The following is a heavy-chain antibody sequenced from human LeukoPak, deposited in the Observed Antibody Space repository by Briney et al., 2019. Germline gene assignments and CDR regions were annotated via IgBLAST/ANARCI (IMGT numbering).Heavy chain of an antibody. Sequence: SETLSLTCTVSGGSIINRSYYWDWIRQPPGKGLEWIGSIYYSGTTYYNPSLKSRVTISVDASKNQFSPKLSSVTAADTAVYYCVARNGDYSYMDVWGKGTTVTVSS. J-gene: IGHJ6*03. CDR1: GGSIINRSYY. CDR3: VARNGDYSYMDV. CDR2: IYYSGTT. V-gene: IGHV4-39*01. D-gene: IGHD1-1*01.